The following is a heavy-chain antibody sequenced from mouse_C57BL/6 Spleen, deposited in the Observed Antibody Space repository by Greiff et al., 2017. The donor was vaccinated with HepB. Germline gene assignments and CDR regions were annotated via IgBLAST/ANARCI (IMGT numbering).Heavy chain of an antibody. J-gene: IGHJ1*03. D-gene: IGHD2-4*01. Sequence: VQLKESGAELAKPGASVKLSCKASGYTFTSYWMHWVNQRPGQGLEWIGYINPSSGYTKYNQKFKDKATLTADKSSSTAYMQLSSLTYEDSAVYYCARMGFDYERYFDVWGTGTTVTVSS. CDR3: ARMGFDYERYFDV. CDR2: INPSSGYT. CDR1: GYTFTSYW. V-gene: IGHV1-7*01.